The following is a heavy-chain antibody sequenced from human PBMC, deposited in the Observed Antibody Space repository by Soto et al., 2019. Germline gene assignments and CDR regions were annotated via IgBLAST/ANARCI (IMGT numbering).Heavy chain of an antibody. D-gene: IGHD5-12*01. CDR3: AAGGGLPRYY. CDR1: GGSISSGGFS. J-gene: IGHJ4*02. Sequence: QLQLQESGSGLVKPSQTLSLTCAVSGGSISSGGFSWSWIRQPPGKGLEWIGYIYHSGSTYYNQSLKSRVTILVDRSKNQFSLKLSSVTAADTAVYYCAAGGGLPRYYWGQGTLVTVSS. CDR2: IYHSGST. V-gene: IGHV4-30-2*01.